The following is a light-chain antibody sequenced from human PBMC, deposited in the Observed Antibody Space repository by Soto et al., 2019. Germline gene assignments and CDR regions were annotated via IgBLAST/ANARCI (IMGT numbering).Light chain of an antibody. CDR3: CSDAGGYSWV. Sequence: QSALTQPASVSGSPGQSITISCTGTSSDVGTYNLVSWYQQHPGKAPKLVIYEDTKRPSGASTRFSGSKSANTASLTISGLQAEYEADYYCCSDAGGYSWVFGTGTKLTVL. J-gene: IGLJ3*02. V-gene: IGLV2-23*01. CDR1: SSDVGTYNL. CDR2: EDT.